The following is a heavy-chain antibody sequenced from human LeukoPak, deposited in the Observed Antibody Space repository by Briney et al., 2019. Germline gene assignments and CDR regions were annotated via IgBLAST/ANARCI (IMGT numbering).Heavy chain of an antibody. Sequence: PSGTLSLTCTVSGGSISSYYWSWIRQPPGKGLEWIGYIYYSGSTNYNPSLKSRVTISVDTSKNQFSLKLSSVTAADTAVYYCARDHCSSTSCYGYFDYWGQGTLVTVSS. J-gene: IGHJ4*02. CDR3: ARDHCSSTSCYGYFDY. V-gene: IGHV4-59*01. D-gene: IGHD2-2*01. CDR1: GGSISSYY. CDR2: IYYSGST.